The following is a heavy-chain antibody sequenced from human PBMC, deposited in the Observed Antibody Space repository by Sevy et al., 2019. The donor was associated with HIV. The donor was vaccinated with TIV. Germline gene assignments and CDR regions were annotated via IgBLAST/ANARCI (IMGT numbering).Heavy chain of an antibody. CDR2: ITGDSSYM. Sequence: GGSLRLSCAASGFTFSSYNMNWVRQAPGKGLEWISSITGDSSYMYDADSAKGRFTISRDNAKNSLYLHMNGLRAEDTAVYYCARDRPTLTYHASSGYNYYFDSWGQGTLVTVSS. D-gene: IGHD3-22*01. J-gene: IGHJ4*02. CDR1: GFTFSSYN. V-gene: IGHV3-21*01. CDR3: ARDRPTLTYHASSGYNYYFDS.